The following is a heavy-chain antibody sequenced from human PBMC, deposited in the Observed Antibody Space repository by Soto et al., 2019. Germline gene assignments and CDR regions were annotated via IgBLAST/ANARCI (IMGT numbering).Heavy chain of an antibody. CDR1: GFTFSSFG. V-gene: IGHV3-30*03. J-gene: IGHJ4*02. Sequence: QVQLVESGGGVVQPGKSLRLSCAASGFTFSSFGMHWVRQAPGKGLERVAGISYDGSNQYYGESLKGRITISRDDTKKVLNLVMDSLRPEDTAVYYCARERRQWAVPTDYWGQGTLVTVSS. CDR2: ISYDGSNQ. CDR3: ARERRQWAVPTDY. D-gene: IGHD1-26*01.